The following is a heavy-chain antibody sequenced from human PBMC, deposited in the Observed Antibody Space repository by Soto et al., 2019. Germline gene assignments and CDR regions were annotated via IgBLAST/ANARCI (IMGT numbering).Heavy chain of an antibody. CDR3: AKAELLEPADGYLDY. Sequence: QVQLVESGGGVVQPGRSLRLSCAASGFTFSSYGMHWVRQAPGKGLEWVAVISYDGSNKYYADSVKGRFTISRDNSKNTLYLQMNSLRAEDTAVYYCAKAELLEPADGYLDYWGQGTLVTVSS. CDR1: GFTFSSYG. CDR2: ISYDGSNK. V-gene: IGHV3-30*18. J-gene: IGHJ4*02. D-gene: IGHD1-1*01.